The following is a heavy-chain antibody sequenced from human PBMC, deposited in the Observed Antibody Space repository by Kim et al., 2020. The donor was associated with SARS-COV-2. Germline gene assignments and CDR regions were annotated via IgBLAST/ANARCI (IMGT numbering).Heavy chain of an antibody. D-gene: IGHD1-26*01. V-gene: IGHV4-34*01. CDR2: INHSGST. CDR1: GGSFSGYY. Sequence: SETLSLTCAVYGGSFSGYYWSWIRQPPGKGLEWIGEINHSGSTNYNPSLKSRVTISVDTSKNQFSLKLSSVTAADTAVYYCARGESPLSKYSGSYFWFDPWGQGTLVTVSS. CDR3: ARGESPLSKYSGSYFWFDP. J-gene: IGHJ5*02.